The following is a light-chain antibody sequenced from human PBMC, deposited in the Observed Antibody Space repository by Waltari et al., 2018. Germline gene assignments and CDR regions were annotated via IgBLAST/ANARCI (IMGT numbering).Light chain of an antibody. CDR2: EDT. V-gene: IGLV1-51*02. J-gene: IGLJ7*01. CDR3: GTWDSSLSGAV. Sequence: QSVLTQPPSVSAAPGQRVTIPCSGGSSNIGTHYVSWYRQFPGSAPKRLIYEDTERPAGVPGRFSGSKSGTSATLDITGLQPGDEAEYYCGTWDSSLSGAVFGGGTLLTVL. CDR1: SSNIGTHY.